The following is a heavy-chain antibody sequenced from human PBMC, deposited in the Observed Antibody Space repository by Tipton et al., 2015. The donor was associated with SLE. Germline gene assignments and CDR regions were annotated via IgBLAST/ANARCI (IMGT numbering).Heavy chain of an antibody. CDR2: IYYSGST. Sequence: TLSLTCTVSGGSISSSSYYWGWIRQPPGKGLEWIGYIYYSGSTNYNPSLKSRVTISVDTSKNQFSLKLSSVTAADTAVYYCARGGAFDIWGQGTMVTVSS. J-gene: IGHJ3*02. CDR1: GGSISSSSYY. D-gene: IGHD3-16*01. CDR3: ARGGAFDI. V-gene: IGHV4-61*05.